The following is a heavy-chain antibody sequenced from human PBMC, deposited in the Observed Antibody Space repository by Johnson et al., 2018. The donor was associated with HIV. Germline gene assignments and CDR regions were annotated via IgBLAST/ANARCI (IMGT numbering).Heavy chain of an antibody. V-gene: IGHV3-30*04. CDR1: GFTFSSYS. Sequence: QVQLVESGGGLVKPGGSLRLSCAASGFTFSSYSLHWVRQAPGKGLEWVAVTSYDGGNKYYADSVKGRFTISRDNSKNTVFLQMDSLRGEDTAVYYCARDPGNGGRPFDAFDVWGQGTMVTVSS. CDR3: ARDPGNGGRPFDAFDV. D-gene: IGHD4-23*01. J-gene: IGHJ3*01. CDR2: TSYDGGNK.